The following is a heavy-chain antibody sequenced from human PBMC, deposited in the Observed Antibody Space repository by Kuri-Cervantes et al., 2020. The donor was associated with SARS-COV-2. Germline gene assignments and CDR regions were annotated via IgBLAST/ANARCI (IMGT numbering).Heavy chain of an antibody. CDR3: ASLDHGLGSYYHTFPHDY. CDR1: GFTFGSCW. V-gene: IGHV3-7*01. J-gene: IGHJ4*02. Sequence: GESLKISCAASGFTFGSCWMSWVRQAPGKGLEWVAAIKQEGGEKHYVDSVRGRFTISRDDAKNSLYLQMNSLRAEDTAAYYFASLDHGLGSYYHTFPHDYWGLGTQVTVSS. D-gene: IGHD3-10*01. CDR2: IKQEGGEK.